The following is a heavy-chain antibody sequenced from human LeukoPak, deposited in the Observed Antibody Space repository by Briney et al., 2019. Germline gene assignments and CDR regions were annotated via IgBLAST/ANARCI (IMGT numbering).Heavy chain of an antibody. CDR3: ARVRSLLEYGSGSYQFDY. Sequence: PSGTLSLTCAVSGGSISSSNWWSWVRQPPGKGLEWIGEIYHSGSTNYNPSLKSRVTISVDTSKNQFSLKLGSVTAADTAVYYCARVRSLLEYGSGSYQFDYWGQGTLVTVSS. D-gene: IGHD3-10*01. CDR1: GGSISSSNW. CDR2: IYHSGST. V-gene: IGHV4-4*02. J-gene: IGHJ4*02.